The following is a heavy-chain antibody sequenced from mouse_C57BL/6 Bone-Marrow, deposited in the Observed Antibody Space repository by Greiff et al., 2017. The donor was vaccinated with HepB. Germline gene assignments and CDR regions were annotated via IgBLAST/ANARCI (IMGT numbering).Heavy chain of an antibody. CDR3: ASLITTVVYWYFDV. V-gene: IGHV1-64*01. D-gene: IGHD1-1*01. CDR2: IHPNSGST. Sequence: QVQLQQPGAELVKPGGSVKLSCKASGYTFTSYWMHWVKQRPGQGLEWIGMIHPNSGSTNYNEKFKSKATLTVDKSSSTAYMQLSSLTSEDSAVYYCASLITTVVYWYFDVWGTGTTVTVSS. CDR1: GYTFTSYW. J-gene: IGHJ1*03.